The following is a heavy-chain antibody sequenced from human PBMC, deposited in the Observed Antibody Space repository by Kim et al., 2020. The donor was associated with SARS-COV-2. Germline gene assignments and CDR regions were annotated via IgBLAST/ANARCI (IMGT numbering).Heavy chain of an antibody. CDR3: ARGINSGSYLNHAFDI. J-gene: IGHJ3*02. CDR2: ISSSSYI. CDR1: GFTFSSYS. D-gene: IGHD1-26*01. Sequence: GGSLRLSCAASGFTFSSYSMNWVRQAPGKGLEWVSSISSSSYIYYADSVKGRFTISRDNAKNSLYLQMNSLRAEDTAVYYCARGINSGSYLNHAFDIWGQGTMVTVSS. V-gene: IGHV3-21*01.